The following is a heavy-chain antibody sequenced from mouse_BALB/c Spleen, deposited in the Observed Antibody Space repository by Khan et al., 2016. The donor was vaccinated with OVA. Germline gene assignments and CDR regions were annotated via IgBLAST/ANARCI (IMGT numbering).Heavy chain of an antibody. CDR3: ARGYFGNYECAY. D-gene: IGHD2-1*01. V-gene: IGHV1S132*01. Sequence: QVQLQQSGAELVKPGASVKLSCKTSGYTFTSYWIQWVKQRPGQGLGWIGQIFPGTGTTYYNENFKGKATLTVDTSSSTAYMQLSSLTSEDSAVYCCARGYFGNYECAYWGQGTLVTVSP. CDR1: GYTFTSYW. J-gene: IGHJ3*01. CDR2: IFPGTGTT.